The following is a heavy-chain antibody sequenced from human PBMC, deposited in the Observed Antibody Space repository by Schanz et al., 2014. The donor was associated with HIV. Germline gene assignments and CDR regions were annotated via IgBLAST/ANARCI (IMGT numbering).Heavy chain of an antibody. D-gene: IGHD3-16*01. CDR1: GLTFTNAY. CDR2: ISDGSGST. V-gene: IGHV3-23*04. Sequence: VQLVESGGGVVQPGRSLRLSCTASGLTFTNAYMSWVRQAPGKGLEWASSISDGSGSTHYTDSVKGRFTISRDNSKKTLYLQMSSLRSDDTAVYYCARITGEHYYAMDVWGQGTTVTVTS. CDR3: ARITGEHYYAMDV. J-gene: IGHJ6*02.